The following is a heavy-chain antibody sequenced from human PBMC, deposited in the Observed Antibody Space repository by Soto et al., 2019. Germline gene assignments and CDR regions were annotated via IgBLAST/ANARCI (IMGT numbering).Heavy chain of an antibody. D-gene: IGHD3-22*01. J-gene: IGHJ4*02. CDR2: IHYSGST. V-gene: IGHV4-39*01. CDR1: GDSVTISDYY. Sequence: QLQLQESGPGLVKPSETLSLTCTVSGDSVTISDYYWGWIRQPPGKGLEWIGSIHYSGSTYYNPSLKSRVTISGDTSKKQFSLKLTSVTAADAAVYYCAARDRGGYYAEYWGQGTLVTVSA. CDR3: AARDRGGYYAEY.